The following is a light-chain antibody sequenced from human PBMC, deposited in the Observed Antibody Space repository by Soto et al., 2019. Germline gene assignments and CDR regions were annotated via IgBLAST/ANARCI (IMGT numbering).Light chain of an antibody. CDR2: DAS. V-gene: IGKV1-5*01. Sequence: DIEMSPSPSRLSASVVDRVTITCRASQSLNRWLAWYQQKTGKXPKLXIYDASSLQSGVPSRFSAIGYGTAGDINLRSLQPDDGETYDGQQYNPYSWTFGPGTKVDIK. CDR1: QSLNRW. CDR3: QQYNPYSWT. J-gene: IGKJ1*01.